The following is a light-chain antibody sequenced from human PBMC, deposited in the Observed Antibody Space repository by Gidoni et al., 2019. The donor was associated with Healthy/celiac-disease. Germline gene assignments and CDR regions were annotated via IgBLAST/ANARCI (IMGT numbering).Light chain of an antibody. CDR3: QQYGSSRWT. J-gene: IGKJ1*01. CDR2: GAS. Sequence: EIVLTQSPVTLSLSPGKRAALSCRASQSVSSSYLAWYQQKPGQAPRLLIYGASSRATGIPDRFSGSGSGTDFTLTISRLEPEDFAVYYCQQYGSSRWTFGQGTKVEIK. V-gene: IGKV3-20*01. CDR1: QSVSSSY.